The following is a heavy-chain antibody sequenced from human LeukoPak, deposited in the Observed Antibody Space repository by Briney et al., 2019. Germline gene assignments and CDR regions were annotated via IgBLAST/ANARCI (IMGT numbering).Heavy chain of an antibody. J-gene: IGHJ6*04. Sequence: SQTLSLTCTVSGGSISSGDYYWSWTRQPPGKGLEWIGYIYYSGSTYYNPSLKSRVTISVDTSKNQFSLKLSSVTAADTAVYYCARDARGYCSSTSCYEDYGMDVWGKGTTVTVSS. D-gene: IGHD2-2*01. V-gene: IGHV4-30-4*01. CDR3: ARDARGYCSSTSCYEDYGMDV. CDR2: IYYSGST. CDR1: GGSISSGDYY.